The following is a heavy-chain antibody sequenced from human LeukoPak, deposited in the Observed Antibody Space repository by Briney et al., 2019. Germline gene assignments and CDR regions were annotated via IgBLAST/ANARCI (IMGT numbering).Heavy chain of an antibody. Sequence: GGSLRLSCAASGFTFSSYAMSWVRQAPGKGLEWVSAISGSGGSTYYADSVKGRFTIPRDNSKNTLYLQMNSLRAEDTAVYYCAKYGFGEFRFDYWGQGTLVTVSS. CDR1: GFTFSSYA. D-gene: IGHD3-10*01. CDR3: AKYGFGEFRFDY. CDR2: ISGSGGST. J-gene: IGHJ4*02. V-gene: IGHV3-23*01.